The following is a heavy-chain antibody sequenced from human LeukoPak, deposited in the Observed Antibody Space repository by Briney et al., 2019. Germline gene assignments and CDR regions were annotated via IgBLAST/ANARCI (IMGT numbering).Heavy chain of an antibody. CDR2: ISDSGGNT. D-gene: IGHD6-6*01. J-gene: IGHJ4*02. Sequence: GGSLRLSCAASGFTFNTYAMSWVRQAPWERLQWVSGISDSGGNTYYANSVRGRFTISRDNSKNTLYLQMNSLRAEDTAVYYCARHRSSWLIDYWGQGTLVTVSS. CDR3: ARHRSSWLIDY. V-gene: IGHV3-23*01. CDR1: GFTFNTYA.